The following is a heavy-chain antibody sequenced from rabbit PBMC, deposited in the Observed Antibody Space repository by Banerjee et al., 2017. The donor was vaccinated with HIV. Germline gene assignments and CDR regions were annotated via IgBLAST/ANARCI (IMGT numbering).Heavy chain of an antibody. V-gene: IGHV1S7*01. CDR1: GFDFSSYY. D-gene: IGHD2-1*01. CDR3: ARGGSYDDYGDPNYYGMDL. J-gene: IGHJ6*01. CDR2: IDPVFGST. Sequence: QLKESGGGLVQPGGSLKLSCKASGFDFSSYYMSWVRQAPGKGLEWIGYIDPVFGSTYYASWVNGRFTISSHNAQNTLYLQLNSLTAADTATYFCARGGSYDDYGDPNYYGMDLWGPGTLVTDS.